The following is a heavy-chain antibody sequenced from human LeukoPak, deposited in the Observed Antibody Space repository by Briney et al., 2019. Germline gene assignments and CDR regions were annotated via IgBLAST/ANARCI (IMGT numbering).Heavy chain of an antibody. D-gene: IGHD3-9*01. CDR3: ARAGGADILTGYYRGPFDY. J-gene: IGHJ4*02. CDR1: GGTFINYA. CDR2: IIPIFGKT. V-gene: IGHV1-69*13. Sequence: GASVTVSFKGSGGTFINYAISWVGQAPGQGREWMGGIIPIFGKTNYTQKFQGRVTITADESTSTAYMELSSLRSEDTAVYYCARAGGADILTGYYRGPFDYWGQGTLVTVSS.